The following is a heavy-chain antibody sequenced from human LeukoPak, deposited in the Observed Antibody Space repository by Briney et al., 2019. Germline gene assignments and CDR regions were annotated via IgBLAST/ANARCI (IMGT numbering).Heavy chain of an antibody. CDR2: IYYTGST. V-gene: IGHV4-39*07. D-gene: IGHD2-8*01. CDR1: GGSISSSDYY. CDR3: ARENYCTNGVCWAFDP. Sequence: SETLSLTCSVSGGSISSSDYYWSWIRQPPGKGLEWLGNIYYTGSTSYNPSLKSRVTLSVDTFKNQFSLHLSSVTAADTAVYYCARENYCTNGVCWAFDPWGQGTLVTVSS. J-gene: IGHJ5*02.